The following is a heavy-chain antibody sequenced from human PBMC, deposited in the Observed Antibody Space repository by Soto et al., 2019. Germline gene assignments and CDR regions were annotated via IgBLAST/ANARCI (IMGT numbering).Heavy chain of an antibody. V-gene: IGHV4-59*01. D-gene: IGHD3-22*01. CDR1: GDSISSYY. CDR3: ALRSMAVVPEY. CDR2: LYYGRGA. Sequence: QVQLQESGPGLVKPSETLSLTCAVSGDSISSYYCMWIRQPPGKGLESIGYLYYGRGANYNPSLKSRVTLSVDTSTNQCSLTRSSMTAADTAVYYCALRSMAVVPEYWGQGTLVTVSS. J-gene: IGHJ4*02.